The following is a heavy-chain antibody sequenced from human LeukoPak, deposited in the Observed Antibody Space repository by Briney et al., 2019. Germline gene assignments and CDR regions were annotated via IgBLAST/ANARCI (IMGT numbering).Heavy chain of an antibody. Sequence: SGTLSLTCAVSGGSISSGGYSWSWIRQPPGKGLEWIGYIYHSGSTYYNPSLKSRVTISVDRSKNQFSLKLSSVTAADTAVYYCAREYCSSTSCYDPHFDYWGQGTLVTVSS. CDR3: AREYCSSTSCYDPHFDY. CDR1: GGSISSGGYS. CDR2: IYHSGST. V-gene: IGHV4-30-2*01. D-gene: IGHD2-2*01. J-gene: IGHJ4*02.